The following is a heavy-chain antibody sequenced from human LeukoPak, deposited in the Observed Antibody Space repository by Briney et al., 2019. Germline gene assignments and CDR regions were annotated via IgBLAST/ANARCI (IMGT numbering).Heavy chain of an antibody. CDR1: GGSISSYY. CDR2: IYTNGST. D-gene: IGHD1-26*01. V-gene: IGHV4-4*07. Sequence: SETLSLTCTVSGGSISSYYWSWIRQPAGKGLEWIGRIYTNGSTNYNPSLKSRVTISVDTSKNQFSLKLSSVTAADTAVYYCARDPRATGAFDIWGQGTMVTVSS. CDR3: ARDPRATGAFDI. J-gene: IGHJ3*02.